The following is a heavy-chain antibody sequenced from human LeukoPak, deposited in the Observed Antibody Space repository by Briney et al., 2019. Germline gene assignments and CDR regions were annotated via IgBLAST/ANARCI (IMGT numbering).Heavy chain of an antibody. Sequence: ASVKVSCKASGYTFTGYYMHWVRQAPGQGLEWMGWINPNSGGTNYAQKFHGRVTMTRDTSISTAYMELSRLRSDDTAVYYCARVVVPAAIIDYWGQGTLVTVSS. CDR2: INPNSGGT. CDR3: ARVVVPAAIIDY. D-gene: IGHD2-2*01. V-gene: IGHV1-2*02. CDR1: GYTFTGYY. J-gene: IGHJ4*02.